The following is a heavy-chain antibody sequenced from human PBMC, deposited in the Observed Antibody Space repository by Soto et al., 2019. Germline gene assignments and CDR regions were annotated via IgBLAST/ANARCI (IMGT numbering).Heavy chain of an antibody. V-gene: IGHV1-69*01. CDR3: ATPAEPLDTAMLKGLAH. CDR1: GGTFSNTA. CDR2: IIPIFGAP. J-gene: IGHJ4*02. Sequence: QVQLVQSGAEVKKPGSSVKVSCKASGGTFSNTAFIWVRQAPGQGLEWMGGIIPIFGAPNYAQKFQDRLMITANGSVSKAYKELNTLTSEDTAVYYCATPAEPLDTAMLKGLAHWGQGTLVTVSS. D-gene: IGHD5-18*01.